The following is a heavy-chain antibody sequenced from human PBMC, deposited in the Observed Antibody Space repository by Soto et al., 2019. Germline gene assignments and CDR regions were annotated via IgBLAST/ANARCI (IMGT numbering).Heavy chain of an antibody. Sequence: QVQLVQSGAEVKKPGSSVKVSCKASGGTFSSYTISWVRQAPGQGLEWMGRIIPILGIANYAQKFQGRVTITADKSTSTAYMELSSLRSEDTAVYYCARGRCGGDCYSLDYWGQGTLVTVSS. D-gene: IGHD2-21*02. CDR3: ARGRCGGDCYSLDY. V-gene: IGHV1-69*02. J-gene: IGHJ4*02. CDR2: IIPILGIA. CDR1: GGTFSSYT.